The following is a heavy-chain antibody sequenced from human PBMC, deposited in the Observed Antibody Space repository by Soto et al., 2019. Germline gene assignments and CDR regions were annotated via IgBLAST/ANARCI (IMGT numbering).Heavy chain of an antibody. D-gene: IGHD6-6*01. J-gene: IGHJ3*02. Sequence: ASVKGSCKTSGYTFTGYYMHWVRQAPGQGLEWMGWINPNSGGTNYAQKFQGWVTMTRDTSISTAYMELSRLRSDDTAVYYCARAVQFVRTYNAFDIWGQGTMVTVSS. V-gene: IGHV1-2*04. CDR1: GYTFTGYY. CDR3: ARAVQFVRTYNAFDI. CDR2: INPNSGGT.